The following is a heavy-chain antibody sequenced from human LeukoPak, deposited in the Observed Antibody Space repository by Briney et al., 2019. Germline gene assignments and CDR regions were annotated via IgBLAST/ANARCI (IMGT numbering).Heavy chain of an antibody. D-gene: IGHD6-19*01. Sequence: SETLSLTCTVYGGSFRGYYWSWIRQPPGKGLEWIGEINHSGSTNYNPSLKSRVTISVDTSKNQFSLRLSSVTAADTAVYYCARGPGYSSGWYLPPYFDYWGQGTLVTVSS. CDR1: GGSFRGYY. CDR3: ARGPGYSSGWYLPPYFDY. J-gene: IGHJ4*02. V-gene: IGHV4-34*01. CDR2: INHSGST.